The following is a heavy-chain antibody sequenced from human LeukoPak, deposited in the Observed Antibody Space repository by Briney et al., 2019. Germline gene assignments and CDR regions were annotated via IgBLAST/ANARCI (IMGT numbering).Heavy chain of an antibody. CDR3: ARHFLFAVEMATKARWFDP. CDR2: IYYSGST. Sequence: SETLSLTCTVSGGSISSSSYYWGWIRQTPGKGLEWIGSIYYSGSTYYNPSLKSRVTISVDTSKNQFSLKLSSVTAADTAVYYCARHFLFAVEMATKARWFDPWGQGTLVTVSS. J-gene: IGHJ5*02. CDR1: GGSISSSSYY. V-gene: IGHV4-39*01. D-gene: IGHD5-24*01.